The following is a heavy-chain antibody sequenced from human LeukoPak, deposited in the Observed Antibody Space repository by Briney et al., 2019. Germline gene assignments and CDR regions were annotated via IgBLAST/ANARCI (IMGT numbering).Heavy chain of an antibody. CDR3: ATDLGLLWFGEPNYGMDV. D-gene: IGHD3-10*01. CDR1: GYTPTELS. Sequence: ASVKVSCKVSGYTPTELSMHWVRQAPGKGLEWMGGFDPEDGETIYAQKFQGRVTMTEDTSTDTAYMELSSLRSEDTAVYYCATDLGLLWFGEPNYGMDVWGQGTMVTVSS. J-gene: IGHJ6*02. V-gene: IGHV1-24*01. CDR2: FDPEDGET.